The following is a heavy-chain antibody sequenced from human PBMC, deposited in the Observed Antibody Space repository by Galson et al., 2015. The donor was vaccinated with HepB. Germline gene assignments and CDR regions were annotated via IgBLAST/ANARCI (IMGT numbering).Heavy chain of an antibody. CDR3: ARDLSSSSCYYDY. V-gene: IGHV4-59*01. CDR2: IFSSGST. J-gene: IGHJ4*02. D-gene: IGHD2-2*01. CDR1: GGSISGYY. Sequence: SETLSLTCTVSGGSISGYYWSWIRQPPGKGLEWIGYIFSSGSTNCNPSLKSRVTISVDTPKNQFSLKLRSVTAADTAVYYCARDLSSSSCYYDYWGQGTLVTVSS.